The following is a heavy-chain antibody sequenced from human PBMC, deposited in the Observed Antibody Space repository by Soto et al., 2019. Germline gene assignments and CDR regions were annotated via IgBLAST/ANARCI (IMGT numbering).Heavy chain of an antibody. D-gene: IGHD2-8*01. J-gene: IGHJ4*02. CDR1: GFTFSNYS. V-gene: IGHV3-48*02. CDR2: ISNNSSVK. Sequence: GGSLRLSCAASGFTFSNYSINWVRQAPGKGLEWLSYISNNSSVKYYVDSVKGRFTISRDNAKNSLYLQMNSLRDEDTAVYYCARDRDAYCSNGVCSGPYFDYWGRGTLVTVSS. CDR3: ARDRDAYCSNGVCSGPYFDY.